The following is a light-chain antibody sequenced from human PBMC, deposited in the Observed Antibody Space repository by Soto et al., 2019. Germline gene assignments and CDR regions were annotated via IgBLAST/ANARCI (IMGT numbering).Light chain of an antibody. CDR2: GAF. Sequence: EIVMTQSPATLSVSPGERATLSCRASQSVSSYLAWYQQKPGQAPRLLIYGAFTRATGMPARFSGSGSGTEFTLTISSLQSEDFAVYYCQQYNDWPRTFGQGTKVEI. CDR3: QQYNDWPRT. V-gene: IGKV3-15*01. J-gene: IGKJ1*01. CDR1: QSVSSY.